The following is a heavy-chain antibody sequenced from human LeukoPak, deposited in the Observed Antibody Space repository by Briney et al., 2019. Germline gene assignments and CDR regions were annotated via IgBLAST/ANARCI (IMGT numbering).Heavy chain of an antibody. CDR3: TTDTVLGSSGYYPNWFDP. CDR1: GFTFSNAW. V-gene: IGHV3-15*01. J-gene: IGHJ5*02. D-gene: IGHD3-22*01. CDR2: IKSKTDGGTT. Sequence: NPGGSLRLSCAAPGFTFSNAWMSWVRQAPGKGLEWVGRIKSKTDGGTTDYAAPVKGRFTISRDDSKNTLYLQMNSLKTEDTAVYYCTTDTVLGSSGYYPNWFDPWGQGTLVTVSS.